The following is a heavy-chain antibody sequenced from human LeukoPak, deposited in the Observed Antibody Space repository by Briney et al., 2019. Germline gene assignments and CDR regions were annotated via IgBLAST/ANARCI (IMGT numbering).Heavy chain of an antibody. CDR3: ARDFSNTSGFKVVVDY. D-gene: IGHD3-22*01. Sequence: GASVKVSCKASGYTFTNYGITWVRQAPGQGLEWMGCISAYNGDTKYAQKLQGRVTMTTDTSTSTAYVELRSLTSDDTAVYYCARDFSNTSGFKVVVDYWGQGTLVTVSS. CDR1: GYTFTNYG. CDR2: ISAYNGDT. V-gene: IGHV1-18*01. J-gene: IGHJ4*02.